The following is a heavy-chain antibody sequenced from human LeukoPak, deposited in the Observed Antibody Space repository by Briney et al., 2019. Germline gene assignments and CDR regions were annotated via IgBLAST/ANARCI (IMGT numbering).Heavy chain of an antibody. D-gene: IGHD1-7*01. Sequence: PSETLSLTCTVSGGSISSSSYYWGWIRQPPGKGLEWIGSIFYSGSTYYNPSLKSRVTVSLDTSKNQFSLKLSSVTAADTAVYYCAIWPELRGAFDIWGQGTMVTVSS. CDR1: GGSISSSSYY. CDR2: IFYSGST. V-gene: IGHV4-39*07. J-gene: IGHJ3*02. CDR3: AIWPELRGAFDI.